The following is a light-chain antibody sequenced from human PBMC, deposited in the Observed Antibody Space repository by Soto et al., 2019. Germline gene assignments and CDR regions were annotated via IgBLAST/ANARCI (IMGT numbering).Light chain of an antibody. J-gene: IGLJ2*01. V-gene: IGLV2-14*01. Sequence: QSALTQPASVSGSPGQSITISCTGTSSDIGVYNYVSWYQQHPGKAPKLMIYDVSNRPSGVSNRFSGSKSGNTASLTISGLQAEDEADYYRSSYTTTSTVVFGGGSKLTVL. CDR1: SSDIGVYNY. CDR2: DVS. CDR3: SSYTTTSTVV.